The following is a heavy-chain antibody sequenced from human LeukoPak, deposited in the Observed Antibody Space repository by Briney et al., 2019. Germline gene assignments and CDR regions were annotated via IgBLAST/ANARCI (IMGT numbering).Heavy chain of an antibody. D-gene: IGHD6-19*01. CDR2: IYSGGST. CDR3: ARGLVAVAGGYFDY. CDR1: GFTVRSNY. Sequence: TGGSLRLSCAASGFTVRSNYMSWVRQAPGKGPEWVSVIYSGGSTDYADSVKGRFTISRDSSKNTVYLQMNSLRAEDTAVYYCARGLVAVAGGYFDYWGQGTLVTVSS. V-gene: IGHV3-53*01. J-gene: IGHJ4*02.